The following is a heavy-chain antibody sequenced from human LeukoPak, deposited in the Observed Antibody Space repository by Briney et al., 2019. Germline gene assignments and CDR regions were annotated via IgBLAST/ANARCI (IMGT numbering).Heavy chain of an antibody. CDR3: ARARTLYYGSGKIDY. Sequence: AGGSLRLSCAASGFTFSSYAMSWVRQAPGKGLEWVSAISGSGGSTYYADSVKGRFTISRDNAKNSLYLQMNSLRAEDTAVYYCARARTLYYGSGKIDYWGQGTLVTVSS. J-gene: IGHJ4*02. V-gene: IGHV3-23*01. CDR2: ISGSGGST. CDR1: GFTFSSYA. D-gene: IGHD3-10*01.